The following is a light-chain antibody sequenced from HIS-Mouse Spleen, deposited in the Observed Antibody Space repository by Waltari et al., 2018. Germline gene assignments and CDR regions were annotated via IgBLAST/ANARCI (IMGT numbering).Light chain of an antibody. CDR3: CSYAGSYTYV. CDR1: SSVVGGHYY. Sequence: QSALTQPRSVSGSPGQSVTIPCTGTSSVVGGHYYVPWYQQPPGKAPKLTFYDVSKRPSGVLVRFSGSKSGNAASLTISGLQAEDEADYYCCSYAGSYTYVFGTEPKVTVL. V-gene: IGLV2-11*01. CDR2: DVS. J-gene: IGLJ1*01.